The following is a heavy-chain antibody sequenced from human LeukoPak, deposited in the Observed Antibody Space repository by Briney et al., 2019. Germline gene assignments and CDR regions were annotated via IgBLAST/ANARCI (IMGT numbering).Heavy chain of an antibody. CDR2: ISGSGGST. D-gene: IGHD3-22*01. CDR3: AKGGSRDYYDSSGYQYGYYFDY. V-gene: IGHV3-23*01. Sequence: GGSLRLSCAASGFTFSSYAMSWVRQAPGKGLEWVSAISGSGGSTYYADSVKGRFSISRDNSKNTLYLQMNSLRAEDTAVYYCAKGGSRDYYDSSGYQYGYYFDYWGQGTLVTVSS. J-gene: IGHJ4*02. CDR1: GFTFSSYA.